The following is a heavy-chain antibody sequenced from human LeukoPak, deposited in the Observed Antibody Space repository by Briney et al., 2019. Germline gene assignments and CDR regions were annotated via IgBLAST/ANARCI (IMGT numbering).Heavy chain of an antibody. V-gene: IGHV3-7*03. CDR2: ISQDGSGK. Sequence: GGSLRLSCGASGFTFSNYWMSWVRQAPGKGLEWVINISQDGSGKNYADSVEGRFTISRDNAKNSLYLQMNSLRVEDTAVYYCARLGPASSGWPESFDYWGQGTLVTVSS. CDR1: GFTFSNYW. D-gene: IGHD6-19*01. CDR3: ARLGPASSGWPESFDY. J-gene: IGHJ4*02.